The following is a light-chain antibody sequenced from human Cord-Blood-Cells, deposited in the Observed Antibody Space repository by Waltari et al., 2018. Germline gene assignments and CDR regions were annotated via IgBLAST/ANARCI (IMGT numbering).Light chain of an antibody. CDR3: QQYGSSPLT. CDR1: QSVSSSY. Sequence: EIVLPQSPGTLSLSPGERATLSCRASQSVSSSYLAWYQQKPGQAPRLLIYGASSTATGIPDRFSGSGSGTDFTLTISRLEPEDFAVYYCQQYGSSPLTFGGGTKVEIK. CDR2: GAS. V-gene: IGKV3-20*01. J-gene: IGKJ4*01.